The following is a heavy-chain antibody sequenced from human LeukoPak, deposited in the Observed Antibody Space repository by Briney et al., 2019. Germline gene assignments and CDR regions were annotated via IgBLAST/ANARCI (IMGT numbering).Heavy chain of an antibody. CDR1: GYTFTGYY. D-gene: IGHD2-15*01. J-gene: IGHJ6*02. Sequence: ASVKVSCKASGYTFTGYYMHWVRQAPGQGLEWMGRINPNSGGTNYAQKFQGRVTMTRDTSISTAYMELSRLRSDDTAVYYCARSARYYYYGMDVWGQGTTVTVSS. CDR3: ARSARYYYYGMDV. CDR2: INPNSGGT. V-gene: IGHV1-2*06.